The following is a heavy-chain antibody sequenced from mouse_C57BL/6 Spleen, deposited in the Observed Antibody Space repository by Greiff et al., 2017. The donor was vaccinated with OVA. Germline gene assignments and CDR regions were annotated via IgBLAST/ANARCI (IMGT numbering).Heavy chain of an antibody. Sequence: VQLQQSGPGLVKPSQSLSLTCSVTGYSITSGYYWNWIRQFPGNKLEWMGYISYDGSNNYNPSLKNRISITRDTSKNQFFLKLNSVTTEDTATYYCARGLSTVVALDYWGQGTTLTVSS. CDR1: GYSITSGYY. J-gene: IGHJ2*01. V-gene: IGHV3-6*01. D-gene: IGHD1-1*01. CDR2: ISYDGSN. CDR3: ARGLSTVVALDY.